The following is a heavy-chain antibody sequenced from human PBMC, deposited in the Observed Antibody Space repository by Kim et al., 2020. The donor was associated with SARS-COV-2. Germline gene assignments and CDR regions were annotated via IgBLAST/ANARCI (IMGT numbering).Heavy chain of an antibody. CDR3: ARPEVRGVIKIFDY. J-gene: IGHJ4*02. V-gene: IGHV7-4-1*02. Sequence: AQGFTGRFVFSLDTSVSTAYLQISSLKAEDTAVYYCARPEVRGVIKIFDYWGQGTLVTVSS. D-gene: IGHD3-10*01.